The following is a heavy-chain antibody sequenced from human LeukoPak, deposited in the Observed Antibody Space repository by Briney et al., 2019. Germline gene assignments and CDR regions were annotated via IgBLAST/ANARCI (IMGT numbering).Heavy chain of an antibody. V-gene: IGHV3-74*01. Sequence: GGSLRLSCAASGFTFRTYWMHWVRQTPGQGLVWVSRINSDGSTTNYADSVKGRFTVSRDNAQNTLYLQMSSLRAEDTAVYYCAKEVAPLDYWGQGTLVTVSS. CDR2: INSDGSTT. CDR3: AKEVAPLDY. J-gene: IGHJ4*02. D-gene: IGHD2-15*01. CDR1: GFTFRTYW.